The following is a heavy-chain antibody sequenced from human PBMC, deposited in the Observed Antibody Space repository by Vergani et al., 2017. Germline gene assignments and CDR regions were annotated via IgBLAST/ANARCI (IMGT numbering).Heavy chain of an antibody. D-gene: IGHD3-22*01. CDR3: AKGDYDRSGLSAFDV. J-gene: IGHJ3*01. CDR1: GFTFSSYA. Sequence: EVQLLESGGGLVQPGGSLRLSCAASGFTFSSYAMSWVRQAPGKGLEWVSAISGSGGSTYYSNSVKGRFTISRDNSKNTLYLQMNSLRAKDTAVYYCAKGDYDRSGLSAFDVWGQGTMVTVSS. V-gene: IGHV3-23*01. CDR2: ISGSGGST.